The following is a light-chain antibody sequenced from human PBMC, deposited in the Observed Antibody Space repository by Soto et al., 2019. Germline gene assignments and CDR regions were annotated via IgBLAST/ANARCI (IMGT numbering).Light chain of an antibody. V-gene: IGLV2-14*01. CDR1: SSDVGGYNF. CDR2: EVS. J-gene: IGLJ1*01. Sequence: QSALTQPASVSGSPGQSITISCIGTSSDVGGYNFVSWYQQHPGKAPKLIIFEVSNRPSDVSDRFSGSKSGNTASLTISGLQAEDEADYYCCSYTGSDTLYVFGSGTKLTVL. CDR3: CSYTGSDTLYV.